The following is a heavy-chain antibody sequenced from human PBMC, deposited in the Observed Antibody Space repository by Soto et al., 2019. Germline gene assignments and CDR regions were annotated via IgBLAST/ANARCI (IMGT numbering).Heavy chain of an antibody. CDR1: GFTFSSYA. J-gene: IGHJ1*01. V-gene: IGHV3-30-3*01. D-gene: IGHD6-13*01. Sequence: SQRLSCAASGFTFSSYAMHWVRQAPGKGLEWVAVISYDGSNKYYADSVKGRFTISRDNSKNTLYLQMNSLRAEDTAVYYCAREGSRWPEYFQHWGQGNLVTVSS. CDR3: AREGSRWPEYFQH. CDR2: ISYDGSNK.